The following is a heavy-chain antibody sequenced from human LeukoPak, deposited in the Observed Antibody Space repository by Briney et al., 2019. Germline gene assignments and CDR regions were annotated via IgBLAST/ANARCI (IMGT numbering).Heavy chain of an antibody. CDR2: INPSGGST. CDR3: ARDGDIVVVPAAELDY. J-gene: IGHJ4*02. CDR1: GGTFSSYA. Sequence: GASVKVSCKASGGTFSSYAISWVRQAPGQGLEWMGIINPSGGSTSYAQKFQGRVTMTRDTSTSTVYMELSSLRSEDTAVYYCARDGDIVVVPAAELDYWGQGTLVTVSS. V-gene: IGHV1-46*01. D-gene: IGHD2-2*01.